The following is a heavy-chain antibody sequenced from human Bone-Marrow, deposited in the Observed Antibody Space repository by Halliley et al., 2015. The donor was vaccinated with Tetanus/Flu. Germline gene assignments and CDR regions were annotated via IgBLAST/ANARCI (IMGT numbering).Heavy chain of an antibody. J-gene: IGHJ5*02. V-gene: IGHV4-59*02. D-gene: IGHD4-4*01. CDR2: VSDSGST. CDR3: ATERGNDDFSIWFDP. Sequence: GLVKPSETLSLTCTVSGGSVSAYSWSWIRQPPGKGLEWIGSVSDSGSTDYNPTLKSRVTFSVDTSKNQLSLRLRSVTAADTAVYYCATERGNDDFSIWFDPWDQGTLVTVSS. CDR1: GGSVSAYS.